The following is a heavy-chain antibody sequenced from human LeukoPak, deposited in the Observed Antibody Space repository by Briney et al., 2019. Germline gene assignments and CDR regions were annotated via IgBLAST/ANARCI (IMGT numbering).Heavy chain of an antibody. Sequence: GGSLRLSCAASGFTFSSYWMPWVRQAPGKGLVWVSRINSDGSSTSYADSVKGRFTISRDNAKNTLYLQMNSLRAEDTAVYYCARDRPIRDGYDSWGQGTLVTVSS. CDR1: GFTFSSYW. D-gene: IGHD5-12*01. CDR2: INSDGSST. V-gene: IGHV3-74*01. J-gene: IGHJ4*02. CDR3: ARDRPIRDGYDS.